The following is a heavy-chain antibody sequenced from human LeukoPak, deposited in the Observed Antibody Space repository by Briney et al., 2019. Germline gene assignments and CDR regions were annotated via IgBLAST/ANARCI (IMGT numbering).Heavy chain of an antibody. CDR2: INPNSGDT. D-gene: IGHD2-2*01. CDR1: GYTFTGYH. J-gene: IGHJ4*02. V-gene: IGHV1-2*06. CDR3: ARDYRSSTSCLFDN. Sequence: ASVKVSCKASGYTFTGYHMHWVRQAPGQGLEWMGRINPNSGDTNYAQKFQGRVAMTRDTSISTAFMELTRLRSDDTAVYYCARDYRSSTSCLFDNWGQGTLVTVSS.